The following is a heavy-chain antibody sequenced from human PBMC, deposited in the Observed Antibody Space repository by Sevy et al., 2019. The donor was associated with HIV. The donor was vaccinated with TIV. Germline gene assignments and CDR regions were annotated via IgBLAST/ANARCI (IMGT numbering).Heavy chain of an antibody. CDR2: ISAYNGNT. Sequence: ASVKVSCKASGYTFTSYGISWVRQAPGQGLEWMGWISAYNGNTNYAQKLQDRVTMTTDTSTSTAYMELRSLRSDDTAVYYCASSVVVVAEGAFDIWGQGTMVTVSS. V-gene: IGHV1-18*01. CDR3: ASSVVVVAEGAFDI. CDR1: GYTFTSYG. J-gene: IGHJ3*02. D-gene: IGHD2-15*01.